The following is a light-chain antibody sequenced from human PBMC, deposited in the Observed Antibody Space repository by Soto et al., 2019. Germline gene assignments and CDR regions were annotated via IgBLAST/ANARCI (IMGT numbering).Light chain of an antibody. CDR3: QSYDISLSVVV. CDR2: GNT. J-gene: IGLJ2*01. Sequence: QSVLTQPPSVSGAPGQRATISCTGSSSNIGAGYDVHWYQQLPGAAPKLLISGNTNRPSGVPDRFSGSKSGTSASLAITGLQAEDEADYYCQSYDISLSVVVFGGGTKHTVL. V-gene: IGLV1-40*01. CDR1: SSNIGAGYD.